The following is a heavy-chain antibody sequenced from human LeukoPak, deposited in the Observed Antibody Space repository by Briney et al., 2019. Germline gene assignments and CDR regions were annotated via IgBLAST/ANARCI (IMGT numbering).Heavy chain of an antibody. CDR1: GFTFSSYA. CDR2: ISGSGGST. CDR3: AKTPKIRGVSNFDY. Sequence: PGRSLRLSCAASGFTFSSYAVSWVRQAPGKGLEWVSGISGSGGSTYYADSVKGRFTISRDNSKNTLYLQMNSLRTEDTAVYYCAKTPKIRGVSNFDYWGQGTLVTVSS. V-gene: IGHV3-23*01. J-gene: IGHJ4*02. D-gene: IGHD3-10*01.